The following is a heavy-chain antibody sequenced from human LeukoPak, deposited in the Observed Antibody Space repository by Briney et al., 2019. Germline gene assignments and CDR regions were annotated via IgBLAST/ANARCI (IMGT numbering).Heavy chain of an antibody. CDR1: GFTFSSYA. CDR2: ISYDGSDK. Sequence: GGSLRLSCAASGFTFSSYAMHWVRQAPGKGLEWVTLISYDGSDKYYADSVKGRFTISRDNSKNTLYLQMNSLRAEDTAVYYCAKLISPYDYWGQGTLVTVSS. CDR3: AKLISPYDY. J-gene: IGHJ4*02. V-gene: IGHV3-30*04. D-gene: IGHD5-24*01.